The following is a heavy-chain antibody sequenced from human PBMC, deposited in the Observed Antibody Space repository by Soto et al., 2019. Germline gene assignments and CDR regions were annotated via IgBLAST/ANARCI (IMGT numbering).Heavy chain of an antibody. V-gene: IGHV1-2*04. D-gene: IGHD6-6*01. CDR2: INPNSGGT. J-gene: IGHJ6*02. CDR3: ARLGVKSSSSPPYYYGMDV. Sequence: ASVKVSCKASGYTFTSYGISWVRQAPGQGLEWMGWINPNSGGTNYAQKFQGWVTMTRDTSISTAYMELSRLRSDDTAVYYCARLGVKSSSSPPYYYGMDVWGQGTTVTVSS. CDR1: GYTFTSYG.